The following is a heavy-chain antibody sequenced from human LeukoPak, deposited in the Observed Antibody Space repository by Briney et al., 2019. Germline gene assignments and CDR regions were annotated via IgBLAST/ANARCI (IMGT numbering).Heavy chain of an antibody. V-gene: IGHV4-39*07. CDR3: ARSRFNWNYASWFDP. D-gene: IGHD1-7*01. J-gene: IGHJ5*02. CDR1: GGSISSSSYY. CDR2: IYYSGST. Sequence: SETLSLTCTVSGGSISSSSYYWGWIRQPPGKGLEWIGSIYYSGSTYYNPSLKSRVTISVDTSKNQFSLKLSSVTAADTAVYYCARSRFNWNYASWFDPWGQGTLVTVSS.